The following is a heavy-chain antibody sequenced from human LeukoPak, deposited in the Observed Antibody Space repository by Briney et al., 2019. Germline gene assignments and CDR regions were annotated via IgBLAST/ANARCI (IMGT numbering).Heavy chain of an antibody. CDR3: ANGWSPDY. J-gene: IGHJ4*02. CDR2: ISGSGGST. Sequence: GGSLRLSCAASGFTFSSYAMSWVRQAPGKGLEWVSGISGSGGSTYYADSVKGRFTIFRDNTKNTLYLQMNSLRAEDTAVYHCANGWSPDYWGRGTLVTVSS. D-gene: IGHD2-15*01. CDR1: GFTFSSYA. V-gene: IGHV3-23*01.